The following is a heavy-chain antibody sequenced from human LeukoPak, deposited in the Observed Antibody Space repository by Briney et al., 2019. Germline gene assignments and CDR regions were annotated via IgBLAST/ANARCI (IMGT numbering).Heavy chain of an antibody. D-gene: IGHD2-21*02. CDR3: ARTVDYGDY. J-gene: IGHJ4*02. CDR1: GYSFTNYW. V-gene: IGHV5-51*01. Sequence: GESLKISCKGSGYSFTNYWIGWVRQMPGEGLEWMGIIYPGDSDARYSPSFEGQVTISADKSISTAYLQWSSLKASDTAIYYCARTVDYGDYWGQGTLVTVSS. CDR2: IYPGDSDA.